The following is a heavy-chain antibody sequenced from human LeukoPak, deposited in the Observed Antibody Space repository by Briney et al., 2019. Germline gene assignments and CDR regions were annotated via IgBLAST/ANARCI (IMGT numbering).Heavy chain of an antibody. D-gene: IGHD4-17*01. J-gene: IGHJ4*02. CDR1: GDTFTGYY. V-gene: IGHV1-2*06. CDR3: ARDQNDYGDYNY. CDR2: INPNSGGS. Sequence: GASVTVSCKASGDTFTGYYMHWVRQAPGQGLEWMGRINPNSGGSNYAQKFQGRVTMTRDTSISTVYMELNRLRSDDTAIYYCARDQNDYGDYNYWGQGTLVTVSS.